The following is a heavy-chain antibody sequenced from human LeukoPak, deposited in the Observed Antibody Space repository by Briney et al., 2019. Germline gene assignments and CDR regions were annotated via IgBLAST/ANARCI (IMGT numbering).Heavy chain of an antibody. CDR2: IYTSGST. D-gene: IGHD3-3*01. J-gene: IGHJ6*03. CDR3: ARSDFWSGYDHMDV. Sequence: PSETLSLTCTVSGGSISSYYWSWIRQPAGKGLEWTGRIYTSGSTNYNPSLKSRVTMSVDTSKNQFSLKLSSVTAADTAVYYCARSDFWSGYDHMDVWGKGTTVTVSS. V-gene: IGHV4-4*07. CDR1: GGSISSYY.